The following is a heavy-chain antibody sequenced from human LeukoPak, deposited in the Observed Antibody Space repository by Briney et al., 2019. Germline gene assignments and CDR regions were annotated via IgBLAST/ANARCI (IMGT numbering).Heavy chain of an antibody. J-gene: IGHJ4*02. CDR1: GGSISSSNW. CDR3: ARVPYDSSGYYPPDRGYYFDY. Sequence: PSGTLSLTCAVSGGSISSSNWWSWVRQPPGKGLEWIGEIYHSGSTNYNPSLKSRVTISVDKSKNQFSLKLSSVTAADTAVYYCARVPYDSSGYYPPDRGYYFDYWGQGTLVTVSS. CDR2: IYHSGST. D-gene: IGHD3-22*01. V-gene: IGHV4-4*02.